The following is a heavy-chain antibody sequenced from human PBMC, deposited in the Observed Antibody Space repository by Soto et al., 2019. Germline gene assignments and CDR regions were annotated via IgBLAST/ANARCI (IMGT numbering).Heavy chain of an antibody. V-gene: IGHV1-69*12. D-gene: IGHD6-19*01. Sequence: QVQLLQSGAEVKKPGSSVRVSCEASGGTFRTYAISWVRQAPGQGLEWMGEIIPIFGNVNYAQKFQGRVTITADESTTTVYMDLRSLTSEDTAVYYCAKGAVAGTPTSYYYYGMDVWGQGTTVTVS. CDR3: AKGAVAGTPTSYYYYGMDV. CDR1: GGTFRTYA. CDR2: IIPIFGNV. J-gene: IGHJ6*02.